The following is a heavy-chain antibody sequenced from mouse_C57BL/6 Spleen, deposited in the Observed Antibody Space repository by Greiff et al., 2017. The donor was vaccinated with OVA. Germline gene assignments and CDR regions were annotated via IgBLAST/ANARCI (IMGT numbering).Heavy chain of an antibody. J-gene: IGHJ1*03. V-gene: IGHV1-26*01. CDR1: GYTFTDYY. Sequence: EVKLQQSGPELVKPGASVKISCKASGYTFTDYYMNWVKQSHGKSLEWIGDINPNNGGTSYNQKFKGKATLTVDKSSSTAYMELRSLTSEDSAVYYCARGYSNIPYWDFDVWGTGTTVTVSS. CDR3: ARGYSNIPYWDFDV. CDR2: INPNNGGT. D-gene: IGHD2-5*01.